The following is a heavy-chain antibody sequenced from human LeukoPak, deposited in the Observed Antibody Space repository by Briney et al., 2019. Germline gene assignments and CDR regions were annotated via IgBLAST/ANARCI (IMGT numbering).Heavy chain of an antibody. D-gene: IGHD2-15*01. V-gene: IGHV3-23*01. J-gene: IGHJ4*02. CDR1: GFTFSSYP. CDR2: LDATGAYT. Sequence: GVSLRLSCAASGFTFSSYPMIWVRQVPGKGLEWVSTLDATGAYTYYADSVRGRFTISRDNSKNTVLLQMNSLRAEDTAVYSCAKLSSEAATDYWGQGTLVTVSS. CDR3: AKLSSEAATDY.